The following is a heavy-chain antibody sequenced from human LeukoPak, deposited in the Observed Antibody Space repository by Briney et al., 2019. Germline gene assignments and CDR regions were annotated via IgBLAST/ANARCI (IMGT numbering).Heavy chain of an antibody. Sequence: GGSLRLSCAASGFTFTTYGMHWVRQAPGKGLEWVAIISYDGTYKYYVDSVKGRFTISRDNSKNTLYLQMNSLRAEDTAVYYCARRSYSSSWSYWGQGTLVTVSS. D-gene: IGHD6-6*01. CDR3: ARRSYSSSWSY. CDR2: ISYDGTYK. V-gene: IGHV3-30*03. CDR1: GFTFTTYG. J-gene: IGHJ4*02.